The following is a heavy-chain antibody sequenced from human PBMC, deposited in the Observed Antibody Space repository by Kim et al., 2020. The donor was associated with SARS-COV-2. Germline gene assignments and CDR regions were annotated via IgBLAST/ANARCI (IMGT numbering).Heavy chain of an antibody. CDR1: GFTLSNSA. J-gene: IGHJ6*02. Sequence: SVKVSCKASGFTLSNSAMHWVRQARGQRLEWIGWIVVGSGDTRYSQKFLERVSITRDMSTSTGYMEVSGLRSEDTAVYYCAALNRAAVSDTNYYYYGMDVWGPGTTVTVSS. D-gene: IGHD6-19*01. CDR3: AALNRAAVSDTNYYYYGMDV. V-gene: IGHV1-58*02. CDR2: IVVGSGDT.